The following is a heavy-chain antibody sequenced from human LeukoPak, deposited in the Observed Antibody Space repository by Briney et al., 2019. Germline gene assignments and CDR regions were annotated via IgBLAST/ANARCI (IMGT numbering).Heavy chain of an antibody. CDR1: GGPFSGYY. J-gene: IGHJ4*02. CDR2: INHSGST. D-gene: IGHD3-22*01. CDR3: ARYDSSGYYRY. Sequence: PSETLSLTCAVYGGPFSGYYWSWIRQPPGKGLEWIGEINHSGSTNYNPSLKSRVTISVDTSKSQFSLKLSSVTAADTAVYYCARYDSSGYYRYWGQGTLVTVSS. V-gene: IGHV4-34*01.